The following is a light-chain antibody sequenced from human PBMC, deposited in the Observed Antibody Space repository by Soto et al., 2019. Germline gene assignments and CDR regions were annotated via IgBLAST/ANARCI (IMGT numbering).Light chain of an antibody. CDR1: QSLLYSDGKTY. Sequence: VLTQTPLSLSVTPGQPASMSCQSSQSLLYSDGKTYLYWYLQRPGQTPQLLIYDGSNRFSGVPDRFSGSGSGTDFTLKISRVEAEDVGVYYCMQRSHVPITFGQGTPLEIK. J-gene: IGKJ5*01. CDR3: MQRSHVPIT. CDR2: DGS. V-gene: IGKV2D-29*01.